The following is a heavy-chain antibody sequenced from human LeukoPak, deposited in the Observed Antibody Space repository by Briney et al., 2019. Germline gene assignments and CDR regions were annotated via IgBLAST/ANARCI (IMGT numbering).Heavy chain of an antibody. D-gene: IGHD6-19*01. V-gene: IGHV3-33*01. CDR2: IWFDGSNI. CDR1: RFNFSSYG. J-gene: IGHJ4*02. Sequence: PGRSLRLSCAASRFNFSSYGMHWVRQAPGKGLEWVTSIWFDGSNIHYADSVKGRVIISRDNSKSALYLQMNSLRAEDTAIYYCARDSLPMAVTGPFDHWGQGALVTVSS. CDR3: ARDSLPMAVTGPFDH.